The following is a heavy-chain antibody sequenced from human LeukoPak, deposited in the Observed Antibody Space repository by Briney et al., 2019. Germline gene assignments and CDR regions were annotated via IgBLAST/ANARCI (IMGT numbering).Heavy chain of an antibody. J-gene: IGHJ4*02. CDR3: ARGVVPDYYGSGSYLDY. CDR1: GYTFTGYY. Sequence: ASVKVSCKASGYTFTGYYMHWVRQAPGQGLEWMGWINPNSGGTNYAQKFQGRVTMTRDTSISTAYMELSRLRSDDTAVYYCARGVVPDYYGSGSYLDYWGQGTLVTVSS. V-gene: IGHV1-2*02. D-gene: IGHD3-10*01. CDR2: INPNSGGT.